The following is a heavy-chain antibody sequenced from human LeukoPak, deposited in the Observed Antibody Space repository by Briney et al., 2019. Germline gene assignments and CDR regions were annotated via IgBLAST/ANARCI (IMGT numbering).Heavy chain of an antibody. V-gene: IGHV3-30*03. J-gene: IGHJ5*02. Sequence: GGSLRLSCAASGFTFGSYGMHWVRKAPGKGLEWVAVISYDGSNKYYADSVKGRFTISRDNSKNTLYLQMNSLRAEDTAVYYCARDSRGLVLAANTDPGDPWFDPWGQGTLATVSS. CDR1: GFTFGSYG. CDR2: ISYDGSNK. D-gene: IGHD3-16*01. CDR3: ARDSRGLVLAANTDPGDPWFDP.